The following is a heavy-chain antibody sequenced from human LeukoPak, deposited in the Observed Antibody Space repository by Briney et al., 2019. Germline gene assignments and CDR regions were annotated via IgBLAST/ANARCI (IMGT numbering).Heavy chain of an antibody. J-gene: IGHJ4*02. Sequence: ASVKVSCKASGGTFSSYAISWVRQAPGQGLEWMGRIIPIFGTANYAQKFQGRVTITTDESTSTAYVELSSLRSEDTAVYYCARDKMITFGGVIARNYYFDYWGQGTLVTVSS. CDR1: GGTFSSYA. CDR2: IIPIFGTA. CDR3: ARDKMITFGGVIARNYYFDY. V-gene: IGHV1-69*05. D-gene: IGHD3-16*02.